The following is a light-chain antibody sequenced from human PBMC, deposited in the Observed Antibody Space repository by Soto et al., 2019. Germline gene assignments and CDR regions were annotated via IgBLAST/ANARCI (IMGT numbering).Light chain of an antibody. CDR2: SAS. J-gene: IGKJ3*01. CDR3: HQYGSSPLT. Sequence: IVLTQSPATLSVSPGERATLSCRASQTLSNSFIAWYQQKPGQAPRLLIYSASSRATGIPDRFSGSGSGTDFTLTISRLEPEDFAVYYCHQYGSSPLTFGPGTKVDI. CDR1: QTLSNSF. V-gene: IGKV3-20*01.